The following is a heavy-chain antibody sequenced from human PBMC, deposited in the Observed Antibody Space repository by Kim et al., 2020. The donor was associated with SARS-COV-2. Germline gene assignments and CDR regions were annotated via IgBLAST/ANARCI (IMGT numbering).Heavy chain of an antibody. CDR2: IYPGDSDT. CDR1: GYSFTSYW. V-gene: IGHV5-51*01. Sequence: GESLKISCKGSGYSFTSYWIGWVRQMPGKGLEWMGIIYPGDSDTRYSPSFQGQVTISADKSISTAYLQWSSLKASDTAMYYCARQAGYCSSTSCFKHNYYYYYGMDVWGQGTTVTVSS. CDR3: ARQAGYCSSTSCFKHNYYYYYGMDV. D-gene: IGHD2-2*01. J-gene: IGHJ6*02.